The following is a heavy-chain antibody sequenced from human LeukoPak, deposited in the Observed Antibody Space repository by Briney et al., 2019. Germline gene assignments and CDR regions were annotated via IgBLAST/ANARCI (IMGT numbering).Heavy chain of an antibody. CDR1: GGSISSYY. J-gene: IGHJ4*02. CDR3: AKIFDY. Sequence: KPSETLSLTCTVSGGSISSYYWSWIRQPAGKGLEWIGRIYTSGSTNYNPSLKSRVTISMDASKNQFSLKLDSVTAADTAVYYCAKIFDYWGQGTLVTVSS. V-gene: IGHV4-4*07. CDR2: IYTSGST.